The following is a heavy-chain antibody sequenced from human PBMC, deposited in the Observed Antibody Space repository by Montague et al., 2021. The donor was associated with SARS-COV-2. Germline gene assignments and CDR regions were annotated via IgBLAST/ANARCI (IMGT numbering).Heavy chain of an antibody. CDR2: AIHSDKT. J-gene: IGHJ5*02. V-gene: IGHV4-34*01. Sequence: SETLSLTCAVYGASFSGYHWTWIRQSPGRGLERMGEAIHSDKTSYNPSLQSRLTMSVATYTNKFSLSLSSVTAADTAVSFCAKGSHIYEPRGLRTGWFDPWGQGTLVTVSS. D-gene: IGHD7-27*01. CDR3: AKGSHIYEPRGLRTGWFDP. CDR1: GASFSGYH.